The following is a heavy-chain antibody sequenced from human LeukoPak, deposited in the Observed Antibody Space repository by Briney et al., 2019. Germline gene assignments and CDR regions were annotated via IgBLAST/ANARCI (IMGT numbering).Heavy chain of an antibody. Sequence: SETLSLTCTVSGGSISSYYWSWIRQPAGKGLEWIGRIYTSGSTNYNPSLKSRVTMSVDTSENQFSLKLSSVTAADTAVYYCARDSHYDFWSGYYAYFDYWGQGTLVTVSS. CDR2: IYTSGST. V-gene: IGHV4-4*07. D-gene: IGHD3-3*01. CDR1: GGSISSYY. J-gene: IGHJ4*02. CDR3: ARDSHYDFWSGYYAYFDY.